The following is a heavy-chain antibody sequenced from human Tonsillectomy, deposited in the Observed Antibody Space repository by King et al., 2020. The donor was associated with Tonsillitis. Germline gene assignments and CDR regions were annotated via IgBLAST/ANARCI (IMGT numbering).Heavy chain of an antibody. J-gene: IGHJ3*02. D-gene: IGHD2-2*01. CDR3: ARVVPAADDAFDI. CDR2: IYYSGST. CDR1: GGSISSGGYS. V-gene: IGHV4-30-4*07. Sequence: VQLQESGPGLVKPSQTLSLTCAVSGGSISSGGYSWSWIRQPPGKGLEWIGYIYYSGSTYYNPSLKSRVTISVDTSKNQFSLKLSSVTAADTAVYYCARVVPAADDAFDIWGQGTMVTASS.